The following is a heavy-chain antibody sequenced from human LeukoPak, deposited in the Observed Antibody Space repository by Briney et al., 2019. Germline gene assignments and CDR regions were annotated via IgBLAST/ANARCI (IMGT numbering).Heavy chain of an antibody. CDR3: ARPDYFASHD. V-gene: IGHV5-51*01. CDR2: IYPDDSRT. Sequence: GESLKISCQASGYNFPKSWIGWVRQMPDKGLEWVAIIYPDDSRTNYSPSFQGHVTISVDRSINTAYLRWSSLRASDTAMYYCARPDYFASHDWGQGTLVTVST. CDR1: GYNFPKSW. J-gene: IGHJ4*02. D-gene: IGHD3-9*01.